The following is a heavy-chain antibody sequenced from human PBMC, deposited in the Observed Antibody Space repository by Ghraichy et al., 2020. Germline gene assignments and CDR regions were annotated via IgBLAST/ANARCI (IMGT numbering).Heavy chain of an antibody. D-gene: IGHD3-9*01. CDR1: GFTFSSYA. V-gene: IGHV3-23*01. Sequence: GGSLRLSCAASGFTFSSYAMSWVRQAPGKGLEWVSAISGSGGSTYYADSVKGRFTISRDNSKNTLYLQMNSLRAEDTAVYYCAKVTVSDYDILTGYYNGGSFDYGDQGTLVTVSS. CDR2: ISGSGGST. J-gene: IGHJ4*02. CDR3: AKVTVSDYDILTGYYNGGSFDY.